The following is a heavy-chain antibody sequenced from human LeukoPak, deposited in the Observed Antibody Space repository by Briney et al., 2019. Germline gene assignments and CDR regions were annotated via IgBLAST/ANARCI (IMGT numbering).Heavy chain of an antibody. Sequence: GGSLRLSCAASGFTFDDYGMSWVRQAPGKGLEWVSYIDARSGIVYYADSVQGRFTISRDNSKRTLFLQMNSLRAEDTAFYYCAKAELGADTFFDYWGQGTLVTVSS. CDR2: IDARSGIV. CDR1: GFTFDDYG. V-gene: IGHV3-23*01. D-gene: IGHD6-25*01. CDR3: AKAELGADTFFDY. J-gene: IGHJ4*02.